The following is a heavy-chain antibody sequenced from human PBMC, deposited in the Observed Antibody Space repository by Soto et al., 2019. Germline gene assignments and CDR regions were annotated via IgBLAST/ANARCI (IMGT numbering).Heavy chain of an antibody. J-gene: IGHJ4*02. CDR3: ASARGYYDFSGYSFDY. D-gene: IGHD3-3*01. Sequence: ASVNVSCKASRYTFTSYYMHWVRQAPGQGLEWMGIINPSGGSTSYAQKFQGRVTMTRDTSTSTVYMELSSLRSEDTAVYYCASARGYYDFSGYSFDYWGQGTLVTVSS. CDR2: INPSGGST. CDR1: RYTFTSYY. V-gene: IGHV1-46*03.